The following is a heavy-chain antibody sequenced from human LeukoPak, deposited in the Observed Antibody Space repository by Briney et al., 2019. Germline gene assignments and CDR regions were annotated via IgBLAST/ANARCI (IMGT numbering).Heavy chain of an antibody. CDR2: INPNSGGT. J-gene: IGHJ4*02. CDR1: GYTFTGYY. D-gene: IGHD3-9*01. CDR3: ARVPLRYFDWLLVPFFDY. Sequence: ASVKVSCKASGYTFTGYYMHWVRQAPGQGLEWMGRINPNSGGTNYAQKFQGRVTMTRDTSISTAYMELSRLRSDDTAVYYCARVPLRYFDWLLVPFFDYWGQGTLVTVSS. V-gene: IGHV1-2*06.